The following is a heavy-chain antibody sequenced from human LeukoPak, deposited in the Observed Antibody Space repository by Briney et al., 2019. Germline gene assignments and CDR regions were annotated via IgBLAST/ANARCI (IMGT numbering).Heavy chain of an antibody. Sequence: PSETLSLTCAVYGGSFSGYYWSWIRQPPGKGLEWIGEIYHSGSTNYNPSLKSRVTISVDTSKSQFSLKVNSVTAADTAVYYCARGHSSVVTGIPYYFDYWGQGTLVTVSS. CDR1: GGSFSGYY. CDR2: IYHSGST. CDR3: ARGHSSVVTGIPYYFDY. V-gene: IGHV4-34*01. D-gene: IGHD2-21*02. J-gene: IGHJ4*02.